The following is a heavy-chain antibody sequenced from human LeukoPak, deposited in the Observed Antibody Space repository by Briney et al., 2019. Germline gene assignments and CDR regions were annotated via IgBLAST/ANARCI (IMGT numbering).Heavy chain of an antibody. CDR3: ARMDNWNYALQFNY. V-gene: IGHV2-70*11. CDR2: IDWLDNK. J-gene: IGHJ4*02. Sequence: ESRPALGKPTQTLTLTCSFSGFSLTTSGMCVNWIRQPPGKPLEWLARIDWLDNKYYNTSLKTRLTISQDTSKNQVVLTMTNMDPVDTATYYCARMDNWNYALQFNYWGQGALVTVSS. D-gene: IGHD1-7*01. CDR1: GFSLTTSGMC.